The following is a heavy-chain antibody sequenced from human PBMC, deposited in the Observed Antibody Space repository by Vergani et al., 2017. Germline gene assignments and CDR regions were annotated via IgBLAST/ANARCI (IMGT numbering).Heavy chain of an antibody. J-gene: IGHJ6*02. CDR1: GYTFTSYY. D-gene: IGHD6-6*01. CDR2: INPSGGST. V-gene: IGHV1-46*01. CDR3: ARSYSSSSECGMGGEEHYYYYGMDV. Sequence: QVQLVQSGAEVKKPGASVKVSCKASGYTFTSYYMHWVRQAPGQGLEWMGIINPSGGSTSYAQKFQGRVTMTRDTSTSTVYMELSSLRSEDTAVYYCARSYSSSSECGMGGEEHYYYYGMDVWGQGTTVTVSS.